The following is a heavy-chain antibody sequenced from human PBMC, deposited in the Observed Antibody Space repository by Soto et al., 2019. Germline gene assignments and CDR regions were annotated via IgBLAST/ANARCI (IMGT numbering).Heavy chain of an antibody. D-gene: IGHD4-17*01. Sequence: QVQLVQSGADVREPGSSVKVTCKASGVTFSNDAISWVRQAHGQGLEWMGLSIRRFRAATYAQKFQGRVTFKVGETTGTAGIELRGLTSEDTAVYYCARDRWTEAMCYGVYLGMDAWGQGTTVIVSS. J-gene: IGHJ6*01. V-gene: IGHV1-69*01. CDR3: ARDRWTEAMCYGVYLGMDA. CDR1: GVTFSNDA. CDR2: SIRRFRAA.